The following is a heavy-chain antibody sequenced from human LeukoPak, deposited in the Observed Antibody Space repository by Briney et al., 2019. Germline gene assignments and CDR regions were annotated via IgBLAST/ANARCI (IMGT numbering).Heavy chain of an antibody. J-gene: IGHJ4*02. CDR1: GGSFSGYY. CDR2: INHSGST. V-gene: IGHV4-34*01. D-gene: IGHD5-24*01. Sequence: EASETLSLTCAVYGGSFSGYYWSWIRQPPGKGLEWIGEINHSGSTNYNPSLKSRVTISIDTSNNQFSLRLTSITAADTAVYYCAAQNYNFYFWGQGALVTVSS. CDR3: AAQNYNFYF.